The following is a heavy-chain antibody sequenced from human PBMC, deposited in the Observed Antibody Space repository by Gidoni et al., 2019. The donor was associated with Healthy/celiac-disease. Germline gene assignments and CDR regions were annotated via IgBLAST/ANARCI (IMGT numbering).Heavy chain of an antibody. Sequence: EVQLVEYGGGLVQPGGSLRLSCPASGFTFSSYAMSWVRQATGKGLVWFSAISGSGGSTYYADSVKGRFTISRDNSKNTLYLQMNSLRAEDTAVYYCAKHRYFDWLTGFDHWGQGTLVTVSS. V-gene: IGHV3-23*04. D-gene: IGHD3-9*01. CDR2: ISGSGGST. J-gene: IGHJ4*02. CDR3: AKHRYFDWLTGFDH. CDR1: GFTFSSYA.